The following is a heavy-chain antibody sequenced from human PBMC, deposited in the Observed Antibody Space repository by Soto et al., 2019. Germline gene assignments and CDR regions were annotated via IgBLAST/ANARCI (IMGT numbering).Heavy chain of an antibody. D-gene: IGHD3-22*01. J-gene: IGHJ4*02. CDR1: GFSLSTSGVG. CDR2: IYWDDDK. CDR3: ADIGVYYYDSSACFDY. V-gene: IGHV2-5*02. Sequence: QITLKESGPSLVKPTQPLTLTCTFSGFSLSTSGVGVGWIRQPPGKALEWLALIYWDDDKRYSPSLKSRLTITKDTSKYQVVHTMTNMDPVDTATYYGADIGVYYYDSSACFDYWGQGTLVTVSS.